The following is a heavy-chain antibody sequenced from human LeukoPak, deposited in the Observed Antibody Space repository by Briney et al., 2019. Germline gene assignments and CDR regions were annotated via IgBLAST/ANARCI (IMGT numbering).Heavy chain of an antibody. D-gene: IGHD1-26*01. CDR2: ISGSGGST. CDR3: AKLVSGATVPYFDY. V-gene: IGHV3-23*01. Sequence: GGSLRLSCAASGFTFSSYAMSWVSQAPGKGLEWVSAISGSGGSTYYADSVKGRFTISRDNSKNTLYLQMNSLRAEDTAVYYCAKLVSGATVPYFDYWGQGTLVTVSS. J-gene: IGHJ4*02. CDR1: GFTFSSYA.